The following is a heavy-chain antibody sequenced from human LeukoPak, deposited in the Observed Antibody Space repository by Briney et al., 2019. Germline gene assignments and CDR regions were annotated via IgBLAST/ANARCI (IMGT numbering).Heavy chain of an antibody. V-gene: IGHV4-4*07. CDR2: IYTSGST. CDR1: GGSISSYY. Sequence: SETLSLTCTVSGGSISSYYWSWLRQPAGKGLEWIGRIYTSGSTNYNPSLTSRVTMSVDTSRNQFSLKLSSVTAADTAVYYCARGLWFGDENPPYFDYWGQGILVTVSS. J-gene: IGHJ4*02. D-gene: IGHD3-10*01. CDR3: ARGLWFGDENPPYFDY.